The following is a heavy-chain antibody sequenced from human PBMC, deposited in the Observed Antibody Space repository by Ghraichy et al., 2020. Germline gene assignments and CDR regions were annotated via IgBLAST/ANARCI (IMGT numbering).Heavy chain of an antibody. CDR3: ASGILH. CDR2: IYRGGST. Sequence: SETLSLTCTVSGYSINSDHSSNWIRQSPGEGLEWIGSIYRGGSTYYNPSLKSRVTISIDTSKNQFSLILRSVTAADTALYFCASGILHWGLGTLVTVSS. V-gene: IGHV4-38-2*02. J-gene: IGHJ4*02. D-gene: IGHD1-14*01. CDR1: GYSINSDHS.